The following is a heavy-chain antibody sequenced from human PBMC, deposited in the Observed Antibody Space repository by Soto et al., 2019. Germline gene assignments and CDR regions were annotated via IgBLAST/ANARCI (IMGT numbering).Heavy chain of an antibody. CDR3: ARYTADFWSGYYVGY. D-gene: IGHD3-3*01. CDR2: IYPGDSDT. V-gene: IGHV5-51*01. J-gene: IGHJ4*02. Sequence: GESLKISCKGSGYSFTSYWISWVRQMPGKGLEWMGIIYPGDSDTRYSPSFQGQVTISADKSISTAYLQWSSLKASDTAMYYCARYTADFWSGYYVGYWGQGTLVTVSS. CDR1: GYSFTSYW.